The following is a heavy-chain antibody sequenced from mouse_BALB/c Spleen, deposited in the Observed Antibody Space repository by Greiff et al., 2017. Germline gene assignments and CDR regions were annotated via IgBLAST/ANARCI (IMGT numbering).Heavy chain of an antibody. Sequence: VQLKESGAELVRSGASVKLSCTASGFNIKDYYMHWVKQRPEQGLEWIGWIDPENGDTEYAPKFQGKATMTADTSSNTAYLQLSSLTSEDTAVYYCTHYYGSSAWFAYWGQGTLVTVSA. CDR3: THYYGSSAWFAY. CDR1: GFNIKDYY. J-gene: IGHJ3*01. D-gene: IGHD1-1*01. CDR2: IDPENGDT. V-gene: IGHV14-4*02.